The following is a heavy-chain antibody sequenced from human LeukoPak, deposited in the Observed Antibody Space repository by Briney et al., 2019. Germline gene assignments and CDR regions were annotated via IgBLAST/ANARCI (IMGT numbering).Heavy chain of an antibody. CDR3: ARVPLIVVVTYFDY. CDR2: ISAYNGNT. Sequence: VGSVKVSCKASGYTFTSYGISWVRQAPGQGLEWMGWISAYNGNTNYAQKLQGRVTMTTDTSTSTAYMELRSLRSDDTAVYYCARVPLIVVVTYFDYWGQGTLVTVSS. CDR1: GYTFTSYG. J-gene: IGHJ4*02. V-gene: IGHV1-18*01. D-gene: IGHD3-22*01.